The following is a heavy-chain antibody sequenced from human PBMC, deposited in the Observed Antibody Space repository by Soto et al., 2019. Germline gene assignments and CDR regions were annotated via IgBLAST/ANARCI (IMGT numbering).Heavy chain of an antibody. J-gene: IGHJ6*02. CDR3: ATRITIFGVVIYYYGMDV. CDR2: IIPIFGTA. D-gene: IGHD3-3*01. V-gene: IGHV1-69*01. Sequence: QVQLVQSGAEVKKPGSSVKVSCKASGGTFSSYAISWVRQAPGQGLDWMGGIIPIFGTANYAQKFQGRVTITADESTSTAYMELSSLRSEDTAVYYCATRITIFGVVIYYYGMDVWGQGTTVTVSS. CDR1: GGTFSSYA.